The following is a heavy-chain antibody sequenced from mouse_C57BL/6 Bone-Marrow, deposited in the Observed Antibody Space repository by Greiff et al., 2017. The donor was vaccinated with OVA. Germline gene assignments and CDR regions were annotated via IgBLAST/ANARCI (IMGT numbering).Heavy chain of an antibody. J-gene: IGHJ1*03. D-gene: IGHD1-1*01. CDR1: GYAFSSSW. V-gene: IGHV1-82*01. Sequence: VQGVESGPELVKPGASVKISCKASGYAFSSSWLNWVKQRPGKGLEWIGRIYPGDGDTNYNGKFKGKATLTADKSSSTAYMQLSSLTSEDSAVYFCARFITTPHWYFDVWGTGTTVTVSS. CDR3: ARFITTPHWYFDV. CDR2: IYPGDGDT.